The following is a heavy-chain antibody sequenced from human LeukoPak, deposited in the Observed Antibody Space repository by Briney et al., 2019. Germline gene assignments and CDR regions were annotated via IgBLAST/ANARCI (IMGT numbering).Heavy chain of an antibody. Sequence: ASVKVSCKASGYTFTSCGISWVRQAPGQGLEWMGWISAYNGNTNYAQKLQGRVTMTTDTSTSTAYMELRSLRSDDTAVYYCARDRCSSTSCYARNWFDPWGQGTLVTVSS. V-gene: IGHV1-18*01. CDR3: ARDRCSSTSCYARNWFDP. CDR2: ISAYNGNT. CDR1: GYTFTSCG. D-gene: IGHD2-2*01. J-gene: IGHJ5*02.